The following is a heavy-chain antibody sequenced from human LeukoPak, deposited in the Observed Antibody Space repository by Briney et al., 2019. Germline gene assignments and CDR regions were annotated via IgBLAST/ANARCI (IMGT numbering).Heavy chain of an antibody. CDR2: IYYSGST. J-gene: IGHJ3*02. CDR3: GRIITWAFDI. CDR1: GGSISSGGYY. Sequence: SETLSLTCTVSGGSISSGGYYWSWLRQHPGKGLEWIGYIYYSGSTYYNPSLKSRVTISVDTSKNQFSLKLSSVTAADTAVYYCGRIITWAFDIWGQGTMVTVSS. V-gene: IGHV4-31*03. D-gene: IGHD3-22*01.